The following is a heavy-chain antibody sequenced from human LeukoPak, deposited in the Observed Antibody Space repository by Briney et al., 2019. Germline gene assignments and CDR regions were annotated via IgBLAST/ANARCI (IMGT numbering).Heavy chain of an antibody. CDR3: AKVAWSIVATLPFDY. Sequence: GGSLRLSCAASGITFSSYAMSWVRQAPGKGLEWVSAISGSGGSTYYADSVKGRFTISRDNSKNTLYLQMNSLRAEDTAVYYCAKVAWSIVATLPFDYWGQGTLVTVSS. CDR2: ISGSGGST. J-gene: IGHJ4*02. CDR1: GITFSSYA. D-gene: IGHD5-12*01. V-gene: IGHV3-23*01.